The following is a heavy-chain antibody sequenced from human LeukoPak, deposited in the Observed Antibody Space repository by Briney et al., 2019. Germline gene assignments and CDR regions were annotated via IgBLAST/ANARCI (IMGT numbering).Heavy chain of an antibody. CDR3: ARRGIEAAGSWDWFDP. Sequence: SQTLSLTCTVSGGSISSGSYHWSWIRQLPGKGLEWIGYIHYSGSTYYNPSLKSRVTISVATSKNQFSLKMSSVTAADTAVYFCARRGIEAAGSWDWFDPWGQGTLVTVSS. CDR1: GGSISSGSYH. V-gene: IGHV4-31*03. CDR2: IHYSGST. D-gene: IGHD6-13*01. J-gene: IGHJ5*02.